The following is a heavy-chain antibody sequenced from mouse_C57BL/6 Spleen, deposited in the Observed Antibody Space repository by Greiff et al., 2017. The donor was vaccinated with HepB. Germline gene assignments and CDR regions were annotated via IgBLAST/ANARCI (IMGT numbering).Heavy chain of an antibody. Sequence: VNVVESGPELVKPGASVKISCKASGYAFSSSWMNWVKQRPGKGLEWIGRIYPGDGDTNYNGKFKGKATLTADKSSSTAYMQLSSLTSEDSAVYFCARLGDGYSTFYWGQGTTLTVSS. CDR3: ARLGDGYSTFY. V-gene: IGHV1-82*01. CDR1: GYAFSSSW. CDR2: IYPGDGDT. D-gene: IGHD2-3*01. J-gene: IGHJ2*01.